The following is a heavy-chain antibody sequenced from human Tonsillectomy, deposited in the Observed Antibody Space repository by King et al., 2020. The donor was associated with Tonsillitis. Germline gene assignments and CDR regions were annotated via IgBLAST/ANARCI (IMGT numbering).Heavy chain of an antibody. V-gene: IGHV3-30*04. D-gene: IGHD3-9*01. Sequence: VQLVESGGGVVQPGRSLRLSCAASGFTFSIYSMHWVRQAPGKGLEWVAVRSYDGSNKYYADSVKGRFTISRDSSKNTLYLQMNSLRAEDTAVYDCARGGSYDILTGSPNYYYYYCRDGWGQGTTVTVPS. CDR2: RSYDGSNK. J-gene: IGHJ6*02. CDR3: ARGGSYDILTGSPNYYYYYCRDG. CDR1: GFTFSIYS.